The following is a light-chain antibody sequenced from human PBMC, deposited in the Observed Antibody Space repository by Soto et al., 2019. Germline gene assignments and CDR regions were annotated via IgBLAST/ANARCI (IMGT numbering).Light chain of an antibody. J-gene: IGLJ2*01. V-gene: IGLV2-14*01. CDR3: SSYTSSSTLV. Sequence: QSVLTQPASVSGSPGQSIPISCTGTSSDVGAYNYVSWYQQHPGKAPKLMIYDVNNRPSGGSNRFSGSKSGNTASLTISGLQAEDEADYYCSSYTSSSTLVFGGGTKLTVL. CDR1: SSDVGAYNY. CDR2: DVN.